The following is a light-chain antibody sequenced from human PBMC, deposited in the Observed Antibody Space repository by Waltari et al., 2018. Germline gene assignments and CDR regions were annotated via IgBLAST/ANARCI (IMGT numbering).Light chain of an antibody. CDR3: QHYLRLPVT. V-gene: IGKV3-20*01. CDR2: GAS. Sequence: EIVLTQSPGTLSLSLGERATVSCRASQSVSRALAWYQQKPGQAPRLLIYGASTGATGIPDRFSGSGSETDFSLTISRLEPDDFAVYYCQHYLRLPVTFGQGTTVEI. J-gene: IGKJ1*01. CDR1: QSVSRA.